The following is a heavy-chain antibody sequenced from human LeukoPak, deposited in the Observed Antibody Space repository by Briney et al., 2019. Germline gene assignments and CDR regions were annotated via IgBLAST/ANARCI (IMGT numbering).Heavy chain of an antibody. CDR1: NYSISTDYY. Sequence: SETLSLTCTVSNYSISTDYYWGWIRQPSGKGLEWIGSMYHSGSTYYNPSLKSRVTISVDTSKNQFSLKLSSVTAADTAVYYCARESMNAYFDYWGQGTLVTVSS. CDR2: MYHSGST. CDR3: ARESMNAYFDY. D-gene: IGHD1-1*01. V-gene: IGHV4-38-2*02. J-gene: IGHJ4*02.